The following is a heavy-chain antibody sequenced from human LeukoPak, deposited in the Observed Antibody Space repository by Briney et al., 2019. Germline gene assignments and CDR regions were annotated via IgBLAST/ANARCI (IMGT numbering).Heavy chain of an antibody. D-gene: IGHD3-22*01. Sequence: SGTLSLTCAVYGGSFSGYYWSWIRQPPGKGLEWIGEINHSGSTNYNPSLKSRVTISVDTSKNQFSLKLNSVTAADTAVYYCARNSSGYLDSWGQGTLVTVSS. V-gene: IGHV4-34*01. J-gene: IGHJ4*02. CDR1: GGSFSGYY. CDR2: INHSGST. CDR3: ARNSSGYLDS.